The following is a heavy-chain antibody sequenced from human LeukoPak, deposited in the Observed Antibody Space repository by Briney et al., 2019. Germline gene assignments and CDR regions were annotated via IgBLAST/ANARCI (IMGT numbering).Heavy chain of an antibody. Sequence: GESLKISCKGSGYSFSNYWIGWVREMPGKGLEWMGAVYPGDSDTRYSPSFQGQVTMAADKSTTTAYLQWSSLKASDSAIYYCARRNPMQGDGFDIWGQGTLLTVSS. D-gene: IGHD3-16*01. V-gene: IGHV5-51*01. CDR3: ARRNPMQGDGFDI. J-gene: IGHJ3*02. CDR2: VYPGDSDT. CDR1: GYSFSNYW.